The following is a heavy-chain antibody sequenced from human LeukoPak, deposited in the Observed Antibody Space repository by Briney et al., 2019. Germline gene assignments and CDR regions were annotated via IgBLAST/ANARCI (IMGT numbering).Heavy chain of an antibody. CDR1: GYTFTSYY. V-gene: IGHV1-46*01. CDR3: ARDPYYYDSSGYKAPLDY. J-gene: IGHJ4*02. CDR2: INPSGGST. D-gene: IGHD3-22*01. Sequence: ASVKVSCKASGYTFTSYYMHWVLQAPGQGLEWMGIINPSGGSTSYAQKFQGRVTMTRDMSTSTVYMELSSLRSEDTAVYYCARDPYYYDSSGYKAPLDYWGQGTLVTVSS.